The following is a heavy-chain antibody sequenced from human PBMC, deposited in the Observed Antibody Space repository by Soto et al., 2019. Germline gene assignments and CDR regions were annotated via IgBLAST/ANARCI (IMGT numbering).Heavy chain of an antibody. J-gene: IGHJ4*02. Sequence: SETLSLTCTVSGGSISSGGYYWSWIRQHPGKGLEWIGYIYYSGRTYYNPCLKSRVTISVDTSKNQFSLKLSSVTAADTAVYYCARDPSPYSSSPYYFDYWGQGTLVTVSS. D-gene: IGHD6-13*01. V-gene: IGHV4-31*03. CDR2: IYYSGRT. CDR3: ARDPSPYSSSPYYFDY. CDR1: GGSISSGGYY.